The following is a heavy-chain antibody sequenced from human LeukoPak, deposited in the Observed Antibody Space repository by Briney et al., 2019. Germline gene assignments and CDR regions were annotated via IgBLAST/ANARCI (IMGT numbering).Heavy chain of an antibody. J-gene: IGHJ4*02. V-gene: IGHV3-30*03. CDR2: ISYDGSNK. CDR1: GFTFSSYW. D-gene: IGHD3-22*01. CDR3: ARTDDSSGYYYEFDY. Sequence: GGSLRLSCAASGFTFSSYWMSWVRQAPGKGLEWVAVISYDGSNKYYADSVKGRFTISRDNSKNTLYLQMNSLRAEDTAVYYCARTDDSSGYYYEFDYWGQGTLVTVSS.